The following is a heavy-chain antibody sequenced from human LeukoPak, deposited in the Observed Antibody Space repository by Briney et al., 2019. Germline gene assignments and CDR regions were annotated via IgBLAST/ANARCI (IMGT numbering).Heavy chain of an antibody. J-gene: IGHJ4*02. CDR2: ISGSGGST. V-gene: IGHV3-23*01. Sequence: GGSLRLSCAASGFTFSSYAMSWVRQAPGKGLEWVSAISGSGGSTYYADSVKGRFTISRDNSKNTLYLQMNSLRAEDTAVYYCAKDNYYYSSGYYSSFDYRGQGTLVTVSS. CDR3: AKDNYYYSSGYYSSFDY. CDR1: GFTFSSYA. D-gene: IGHD3-22*01.